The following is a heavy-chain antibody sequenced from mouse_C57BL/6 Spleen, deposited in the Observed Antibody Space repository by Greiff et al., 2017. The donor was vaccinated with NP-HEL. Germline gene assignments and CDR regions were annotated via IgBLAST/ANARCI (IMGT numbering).Heavy chain of an antibody. Sequence: VQLQQSGPGLVQPSQSLSITCTVSGFSLTSYGVHWVRQSPGKGLEWLGVIWRSGSTDYNAAFMSRLSITKDNSKSQVFFKMNSLQADDTAIYYCAKKAGVSNYYAMDYWGQGTSVTVSS. J-gene: IGHJ4*01. D-gene: IGHD2-5*01. V-gene: IGHV2-5*01. CDR2: IWRSGST. CDR3: AKKAGVSNYYAMDY. CDR1: GFSLTSYG.